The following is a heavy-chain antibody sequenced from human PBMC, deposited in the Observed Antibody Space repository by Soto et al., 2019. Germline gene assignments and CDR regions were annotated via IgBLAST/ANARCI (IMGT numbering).Heavy chain of an antibody. CDR2: VIPILGIA. CDR3: AKSPAATTGIAAAGTNY. D-gene: IGHD6-13*01. Sequence: QVQLVQSGAEVKKPGSSVKVSCKASGGTFSSYTISWVRQAPGQGLEWMGRVIPILGIANYAQKFQGRVTIPADKSTSTAYMELSSLRSEDTAVYYCAKSPAATTGIAAAGTNYWGQGTLVTVSS. J-gene: IGHJ4*02. CDR1: GGTFSSYT. V-gene: IGHV1-69*02.